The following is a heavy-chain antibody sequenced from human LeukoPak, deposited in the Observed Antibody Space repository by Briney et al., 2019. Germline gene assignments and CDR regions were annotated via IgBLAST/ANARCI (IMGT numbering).Heavy chain of an antibody. CDR2: ISGSGGST. J-gene: IGHJ4*02. CDR1: GFTFSSYA. V-gene: IGHV3-23*01. Sequence: PGGSLRLSCAASGFTFSSYAMSWVRQAPGKGLEWVSAISGSGGSTYYADSVKGRFTISRDNSKNTLYLQMNSLRAEDTAVYYCATDLMVRGVMALYWGQGTLVTVSS. CDR3: ATDLMVRGVMALY. D-gene: IGHD3-10*01.